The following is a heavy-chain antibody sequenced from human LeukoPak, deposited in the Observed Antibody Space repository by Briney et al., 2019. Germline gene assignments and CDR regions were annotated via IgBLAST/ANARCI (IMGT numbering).Heavy chain of an antibody. CDR1: GFTFSNAW. CDR3: AKDPSHSSGWYSRLAFDY. CDR2: ISYDGTEK. J-gene: IGHJ4*02. D-gene: IGHD6-19*01. Sequence: GGSLRLSCAASGFTFSNAWMNWVRQAPGKGLEWVAVISYDGTEKYYGDSVKGRFTISRDNSKNTLYLQMNSLRAEDTAVYHCAKDPSHSSGWYSRLAFDYWGQGTLVTVSS. V-gene: IGHV3-30*18.